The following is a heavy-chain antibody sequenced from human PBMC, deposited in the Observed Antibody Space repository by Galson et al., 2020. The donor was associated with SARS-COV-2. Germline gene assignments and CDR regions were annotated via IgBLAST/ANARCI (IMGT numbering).Heavy chain of an antibody. Sequence: QLGESLKISCAASGFTFSSYWMHWVRQAPGKGLVWVANIKQDGSEKYYVDSVKGRFTISRDNAKNSLYLQMNSLRAEDTAVYYCARDSGVPAAIGLYYGMDVWGQGTTVTVSS. CDR1: GFTFSSYW. J-gene: IGHJ6*02. CDR2: IKQDGSEK. V-gene: IGHV3-7*01. D-gene: IGHD2-2*02. CDR3: ARDSGVPAAIGLYYGMDV.